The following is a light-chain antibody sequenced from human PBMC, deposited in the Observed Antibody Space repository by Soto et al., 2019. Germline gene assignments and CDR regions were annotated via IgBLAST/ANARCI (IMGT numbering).Light chain of an antibody. CDR2: WAS. J-gene: IGKJ4*01. Sequence: DIVMTQAPDSLALSLGEMATINCKSSQRVFYMSNNKPYLAWYQKKVGQPPKLLIYWASTRESGVPDRLSGSGSGTDSTLTTSSLQAEDVAVYYWQQSYSTPTFGGGTKVEIK. CDR3: QQSYSTPT. V-gene: IGKV4-1*01. CDR1: QRVFYMSNNKPY.